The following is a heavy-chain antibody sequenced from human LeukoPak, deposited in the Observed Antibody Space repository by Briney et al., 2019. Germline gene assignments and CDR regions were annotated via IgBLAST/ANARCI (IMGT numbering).Heavy chain of an antibody. CDR2: IYASGST. J-gene: IGHJ5*02. D-gene: IGHD4-17*01. CDR3: ARYGDYINNWFDP. Sequence: KPSETLSLTCTVSGGSISSYYWSWIRQPAGKRLEWIGRIYASGSTNYNPSLKSRVTMSVDTSKNQVSLKLSSVTAADTAVYYCARYGDYINNWFDPWGQGTLVTVSS. CDR1: GGSISSYY. V-gene: IGHV4-4*07.